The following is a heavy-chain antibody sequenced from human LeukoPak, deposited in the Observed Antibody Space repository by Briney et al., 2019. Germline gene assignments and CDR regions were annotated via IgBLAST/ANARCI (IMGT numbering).Heavy chain of an antibody. J-gene: IGHJ4*02. Sequence: ESLKISCKGSGYSFTSYWISWVRQMPGKGLEWMGRIDPSDSYTNYSPSFQGHVTISADKSISTAYLQWSSLKASDTAMYYCASEGVGTYSSSSPWGQGTLVTVSS. D-gene: IGHD6-6*01. V-gene: IGHV5-10-1*01. CDR2: IDPSDSYT. CDR3: ASEGVGTYSSSSP. CDR1: GYSFTSYW.